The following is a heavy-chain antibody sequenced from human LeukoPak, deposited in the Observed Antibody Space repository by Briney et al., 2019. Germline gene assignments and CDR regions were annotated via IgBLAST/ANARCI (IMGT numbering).Heavy chain of an antibody. CDR3: TRHPSLYYSGSGTYFDY. Sequence: SSETLSLTCTVSGDAISRRSYYWGWLRQPPGERLEWIVSISHSGNTFYNPSLKNRVSISVDTSKNLFSLNLISVTAANAAVYRATRHPSLYYSGSGTYFDYWGQGTQVTVSS. D-gene: IGHD3-10*01. J-gene: IGHJ4*02. CDR1: GDAISRRSYY. V-gene: IGHV4-39*01. CDR2: ISHSGNT.